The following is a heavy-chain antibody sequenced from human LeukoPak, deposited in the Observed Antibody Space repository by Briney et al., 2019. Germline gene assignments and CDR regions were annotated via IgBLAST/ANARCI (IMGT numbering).Heavy chain of an antibody. Sequence: GGSLRLSCAASGFTFSSYGMHWVRQAPGKGLEWVGLITTKAAGGTPEYAASVRGRVTISRDDSKSIACLQLNSLKSEGTAVYFCTREVERGGSYWGGDYWGQGTLVTVSS. CDR2: ITTKAAGGTP. CDR1: GFTFSSYG. CDR3: TREVERGGSYWGGDY. V-gene: IGHV3-49*04. D-gene: IGHD1-26*01. J-gene: IGHJ4*02.